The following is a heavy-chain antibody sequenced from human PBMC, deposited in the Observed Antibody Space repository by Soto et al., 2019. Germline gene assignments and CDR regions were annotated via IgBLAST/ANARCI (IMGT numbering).Heavy chain of an antibody. D-gene: IGHD3-10*01. J-gene: IGHJ5*02. CDR1: GYTFISYG. CDR2: ISAYNGNT. V-gene: IGHV1-18*01. CDR3: ARDRSRSNNCLYP. Sequence: QVQLVQSGAEVKKPGASVKVSCKASGYTFISYGICWVRQAPGQGLEWMGWISAYNGNTTYAQKLQGRVTRTTDTSTNTGYKGLRSQGSDDTAVYYCARDRSRSNNCLYPVGQGTLVTVSS.